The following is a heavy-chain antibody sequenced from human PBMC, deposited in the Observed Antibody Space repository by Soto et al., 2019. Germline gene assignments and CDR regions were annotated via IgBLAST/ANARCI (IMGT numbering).Heavy chain of an antibody. V-gene: IGHV3-15*01. J-gene: IGHJ5*02. Sequence: VQLVESGGGLVKPGGSLRLSCAASGFPFDKAWMSWVRQAPGKGLEWVGRIKSESDGGTTDYAAPVKGRFSISRDDSKNTFFLQMSSLRTEDTAVYYCATDWSWGQGTLVTVSS. CDR2: IKSESDGGTT. CDR1: GFPFDKAW. CDR3: ATDWS.